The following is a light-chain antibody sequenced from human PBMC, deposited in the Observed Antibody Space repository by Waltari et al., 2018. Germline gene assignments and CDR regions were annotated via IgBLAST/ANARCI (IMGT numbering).Light chain of an antibody. V-gene: IGKV1-39*01. Sequence: DIRMPQSPSSLSASLADRVTISCRASQNIATYLNWYQQKSGKAPKLLIYGASTLQSGVPSRFSGSGSGTDFTLTISSLRPEDVAIYFCQHSYNVPLTFGGGTQVEI. CDR3: QHSYNVPLT. CDR2: GAS. J-gene: IGKJ4*01. CDR1: QNIATY.